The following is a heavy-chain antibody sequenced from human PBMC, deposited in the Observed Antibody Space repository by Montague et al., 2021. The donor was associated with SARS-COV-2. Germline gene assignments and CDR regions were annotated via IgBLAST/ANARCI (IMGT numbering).Heavy chain of an antibody. V-gene: IGHV4-61*01. D-gene: IGHD3-10*01. J-gene: IGHJ6*02. CDR2: IYYSGST. CDR3: AREGILWFGDLAPYYYGMDV. Sequence: SETLSLTCTVSGGSISSSIDYWGWIRQPPGKGLEWIGYIYYSGSTNYNPSLKSRVTISVDTSKNQFSLKLSSVTAADTAVYYCAREGILWFGDLAPYYYGMDVWGQGTTVTVSS. CDR1: GGSISSSIDY.